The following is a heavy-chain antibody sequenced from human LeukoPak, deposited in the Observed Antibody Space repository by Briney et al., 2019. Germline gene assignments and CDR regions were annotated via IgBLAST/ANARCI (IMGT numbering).Heavy chain of an antibody. J-gene: IGHJ2*01. D-gene: IGHD6-6*01. CDR1: GYTFTGYY. CDR2: INPNSGNT. Sequence: ASVKVSCKASGYTFTGYYMHWVRQAPGQGLEWMGWINPNSGNTGYAQKFQGRVTITRNTSISTAYMELSSLRSEDTAVYYCARGLFEYSSSSFWYFDLWGRGTLVTVSS. V-gene: IGHV1-8*03. CDR3: ARGLFEYSSSSFWYFDL.